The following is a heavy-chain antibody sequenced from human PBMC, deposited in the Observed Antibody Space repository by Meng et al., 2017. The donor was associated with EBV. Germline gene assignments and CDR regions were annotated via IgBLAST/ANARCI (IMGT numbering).Heavy chain of an antibody. V-gene: IGHV1-18*01. CDR1: GYTFTSYG. D-gene: IGHD3-22*01. J-gene: IGHJ4*02. Sequence: QVQLVQAGVEVKKPGASVKVSCKASGYTFTSYGISWVRQAPGQGLEWMGWISAYNGNTNYAQKLQGRVTMTTDTSTSTAYMELRSLRSDDTAVYYCARDGRLYDTPSPFDYWGQGTLVTVSS. CDR3: ARDGRLYDTPSPFDY. CDR2: ISAYNGNT.